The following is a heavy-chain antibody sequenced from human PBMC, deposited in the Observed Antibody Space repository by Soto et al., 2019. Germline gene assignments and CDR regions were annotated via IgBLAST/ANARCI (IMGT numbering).Heavy chain of an antibody. J-gene: IGHJ3*02. CDR1: GFTFSSYS. V-gene: IGHV3-21*01. Sequence: PGGSLRLSCAASGFTFSSYSMNWVRQAPGKGLEWVSSISSSSSYIYYADSVKGRFTISRDNAKNSLYLQMNSLRAEDTAVYYCARDWPSGIAARPSAFDIWGQGTMVTVSS. CDR3: ARDWPSGIAARPSAFDI. D-gene: IGHD6-6*01. CDR2: ISSSSSYI.